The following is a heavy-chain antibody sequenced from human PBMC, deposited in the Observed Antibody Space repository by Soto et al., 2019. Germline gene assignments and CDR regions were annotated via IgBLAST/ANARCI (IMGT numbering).Heavy chain of an antibody. CDR1: GFTFSSYW. Sequence: ELQLVESGGGLVQPGGSLRLSCAASGFTFSSYWMSWVRQAPGKGLEWVANIKQDGSEKYYVDSVKGRFTISRDNDANSLYLKMNSLRAEDPDVYYCASRDGYNYGYWGQGTLVTVSS. D-gene: IGHD5-12*01. V-gene: IGHV3-7*05. CDR3: ASRDGYNYGY. CDR2: IKQDGSEK. J-gene: IGHJ4*02.